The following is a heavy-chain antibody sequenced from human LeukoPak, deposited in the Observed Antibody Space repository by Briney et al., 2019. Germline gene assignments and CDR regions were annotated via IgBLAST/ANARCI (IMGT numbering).Heavy chain of an antibody. CDR2: ISTTGTTI. V-gene: IGHV3-48*02. J-gene: IGHJ4*02. D-gene: IGHD2-21*01. CDR3: ARVWQDYSGVDY. CDR1: GFTFSAYH. Sequence: GGSLRLSCAASGFTFSAYHINWVRQAPGKGLEWISYISTTGTTIHYADSVRGRFAISRDNAKSSLYLQMNSLRDEDTAVYYCARVWQDYSGVDYWGQGTLVTVSS.